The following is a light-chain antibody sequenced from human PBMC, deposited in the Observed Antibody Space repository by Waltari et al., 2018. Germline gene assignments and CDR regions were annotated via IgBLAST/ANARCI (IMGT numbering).Light chain of an antibody. Sequence: NFVLTQPHSVSESPGKTVTISCTRSSGSIASNFVQWYQQRPGSAPTPVIYEDSHRPYRCPDGFSGSFDSSSNSAYLTSSGRKTEDEADYFCQSYDSSTNWVFGGGTKLTVL. CDR2: EDS. CDR1: SGSIASNF. CDR3: QSYDSSTNWV. J-gene: IGLJ3*02. V-gene: IGLV6-57*04.